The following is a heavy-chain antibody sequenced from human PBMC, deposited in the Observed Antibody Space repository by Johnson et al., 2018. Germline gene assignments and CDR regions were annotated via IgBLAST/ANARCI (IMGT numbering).Heavy chain of an antibody. CDR1: GFTFRSYW. CDR3: ARVGVYSFHAFDI. D-gene: IGHD3-10*01. J-gene: IGHJ3*02. Sequence: VQLQESGGGLVQPGGSLRLSCAASGFTFRSYWMHWVRQAPGKGLVWVSRIHSDGSSTTYAGSVKGRFTISRDKSKNTLYLQMTSLRAEDTAVYYCARVGVYSFHAFDIWGQGTMVTVSS. CDR2: IHSDGSST. V-gene: IGHV3-74*01.